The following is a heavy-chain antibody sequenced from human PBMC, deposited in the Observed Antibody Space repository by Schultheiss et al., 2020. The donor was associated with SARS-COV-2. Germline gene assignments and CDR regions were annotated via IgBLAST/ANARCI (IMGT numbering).Heavy chain of an antibody. CDR3: AREYYDSSGYPYY. Sequence: GGSLRLSCAASGFTFSSYGMHWVRQAPGKGLEWVAVIWYDGSNKYYADSVKGRLTISRDNSKNTLYLQMNSLRAEDTAVYYCAREYYDSSGYPYYWGQGTLVTVSS. D-gene: IGHD3-22*01. J-gene: IGHJ4*02. CDR1: GFTFSSYG. V-gene: IGHV3-33*01. CDR2: IWYDGSNK.